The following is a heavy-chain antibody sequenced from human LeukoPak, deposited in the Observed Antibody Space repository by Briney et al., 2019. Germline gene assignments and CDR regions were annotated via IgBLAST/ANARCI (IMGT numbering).Heavy chain of an antibody. CDR1: GFTFSSYR. CDR2: ISSSSNNI. J-gene: IGHJ4*02. V-gene: IGHV3-21*01. Sequence: GGSLRLSCAASGFTFSSYRMHWVRQAPGKGLEWVSSISSSSNNINYADSVKGRFTISRDNAMNSVHLQMNSLRVEDTAVYYCARGYQRPDYWGQGTLITVSS. D-gene: IGHD2-2*01. CDR3: ARGYQRPDY.